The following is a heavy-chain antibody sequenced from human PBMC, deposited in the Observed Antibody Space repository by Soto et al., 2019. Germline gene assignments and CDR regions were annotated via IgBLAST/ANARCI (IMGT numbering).Heavy chain of an antibody. CDR2: IYPGDSDT. CDR3: ARTPYCSGGSCYSLHGWFDP. Sequence: GESLKISCKGSGYSFTSYWIGWVRQMPGKGLEWMGIIYPGDSDTRYSPSFQGQVTISADKSISTAYLQWSSLKASDTAMYYCARTPYCSGGSCYSLHGWFDPWGQGTLVTVSS. CDR1: GYSFTSYW. V-gene: IGHV5-51*01. D-gene: IGHD2-15*01. J-gene: IGHJ5*02.